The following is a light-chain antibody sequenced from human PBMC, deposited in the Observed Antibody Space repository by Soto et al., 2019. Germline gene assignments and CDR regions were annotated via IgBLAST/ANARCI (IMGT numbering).Light chain of an antibody. CDR2: DSS. V-gene: IGKV3-20*01. J-gene: IGKJ2*01. Sequence: EIVWTQSPGTLSLSPGERATLSCGASQSVRRNYLAWYQHKPGQAPRLLIYDSSRRATSIPDRFSATGSGTEFALTNSRLEPEDSALYLCQQSGGSPPYPFGQGTKVEIK. CDR3: QQSGGSPPYP. CDR1: QSVRRNY.